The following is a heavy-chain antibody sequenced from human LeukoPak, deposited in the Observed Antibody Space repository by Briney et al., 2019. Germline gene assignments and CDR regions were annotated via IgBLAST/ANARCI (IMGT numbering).Heavy chain of an antibody. CDR1: GGSFSGYY. V-gene: IGHV4-34*01. CDR3: ARRPALTVVVVAAAFDY. J-gene: IGHJ4*02. CDR2: TNHSGST. Sequence: SETLSLTCAVYGGSFSGYYWSWIRQPPGKGLEWIGETNHSGSTNYNPSLKSRVTISVDTSKNQFSPKLSSVTAADTAVYYCARRPALTVVVVAAAFDYWGQGTLVTVSS. D-gene: IGHD2-15*01.